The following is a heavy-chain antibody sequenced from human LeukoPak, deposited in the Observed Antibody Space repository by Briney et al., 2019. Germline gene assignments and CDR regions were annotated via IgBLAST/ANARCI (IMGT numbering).Heavy chain of an antibody. CDR3: AKENVVKGYSGYAPLRGGFDY. D-gene: IGHD5-12*01. J-gene: IGHJ4*02. Sequence: PGRSLRLSCAASGFTFSSYGMHWVRQAPGKGLEWVAVISYDGSNKYYADSVKGRFTISRDNSKNTLYLQMNSLRAEDTAVYYCAKENVVKGYSGYAPLRGGFDYWGQGTLVTVSS. CDR1: GFTFSSYG. V-gene: IGHV3-30*18. CDR2: ISYDGSNK.